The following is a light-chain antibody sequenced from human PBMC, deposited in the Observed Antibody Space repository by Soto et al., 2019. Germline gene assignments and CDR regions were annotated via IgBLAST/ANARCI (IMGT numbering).Light chain of an antibody. V-gene: IGKV1-39*01. CDR2: GAS. CDR1: QSIGTY. Sequence: DIQMTQSPSSLPASVGDRISITCRASQSIGTYLSWYQQKPGKAPKLLIYGASNLQSGVPSRFSGSGSGTDFTLTISSLQPEDFATYYCQQSYSTPWTFGQGTKVDIK. J-gene: IGKJ1*01. CDR3: QQSYSTPWT.